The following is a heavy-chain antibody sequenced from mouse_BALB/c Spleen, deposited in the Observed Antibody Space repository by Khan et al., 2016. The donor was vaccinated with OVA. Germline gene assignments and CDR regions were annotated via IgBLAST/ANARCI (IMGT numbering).Heavy chain of an antibody. CDR3: ARSLYYRYGYALDF. J-gene: IGHJ4*01. V-gene: IGHV3-2*02. CDR1: GYSITSEYA. D-gene: IGHD2-14*01. Sequence: EVQLQESGPGLVKPSQSLSLTCTVTGYSITSEYAWNWIRQFPGNKLEWMGYISSTGSTSYNPSLKSRISITRDTSKNQFFLQLKSVTTEDTATYYCARSLYYRYGYALDFWGRGTSVTVSS. CDR2: ISSTGST.